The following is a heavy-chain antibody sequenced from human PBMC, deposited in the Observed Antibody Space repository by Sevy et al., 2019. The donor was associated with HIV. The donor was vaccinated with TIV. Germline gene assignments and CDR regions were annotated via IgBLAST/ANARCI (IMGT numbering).Heavy chain of an antibody. J-gene: IGHJ4*02. CDR3: AKDIGATGIAVVAN. V-gene: IGHV3-9*01. D-gene: IGHD6-19*01. CDR1: GFTFDDFA. CDR2: LNWDSGSV. Sequence: GGSLRRSCAASGFTFDDFAMHWVRQVPGKGLEWVSGLNWDSGSVAYADSVKGRFTISRDNAKNALFLQMNSMRAEDTALYYCAKDIGATGIAVVANWGQGIQVTVSS.